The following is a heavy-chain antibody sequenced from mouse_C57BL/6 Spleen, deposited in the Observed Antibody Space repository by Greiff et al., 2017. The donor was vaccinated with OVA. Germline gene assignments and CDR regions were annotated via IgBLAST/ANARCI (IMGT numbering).Heavy chain of an antibody. CDR3: ARGTAQATLAY. D-gene: IGHD3-2*02. V-gene: IGHV1-61*01. CDR2: IYPSDSET. CDR1: GYTFTSYW. Sequence: QVQLQQPGAELVRPGSSVKLSCKASGYTFTSYWMDWVKQKPGQGLEWIGNIYPSDSETHYNQKVKEKATLTVDKPSSTAYMQLSSLTSEDSAVYYCARGTAQATLAYWGQGTLVTVSA. J-gene: IGHJ3*01.